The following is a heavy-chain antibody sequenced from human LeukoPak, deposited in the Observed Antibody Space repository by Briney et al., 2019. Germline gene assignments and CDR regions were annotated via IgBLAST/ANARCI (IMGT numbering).Heavy chain of an antibody. CDR1: GFTFSSYG. CDR2: ISYDGSNK. J-gene: IGHJ4*02. Sequence: GRSLRLSCAASGFTFSSYGMHWVRQAPGKGLEWVAVISYDGSNKYYADSVKGRFTISRDNSKNTLYLQMNSLRAEDTAVYYCAHIGTDYWGQGTLVTVSS. CDR3: AHIGTDY. V-gene: IGHV3-30*03. D-gene: IGHD3-10*01.